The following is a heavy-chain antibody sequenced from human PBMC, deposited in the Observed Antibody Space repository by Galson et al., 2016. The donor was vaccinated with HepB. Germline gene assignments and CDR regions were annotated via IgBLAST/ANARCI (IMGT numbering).Heavy chain of an antibody. CDR1: GGTFSSYA. Sequence: SVKVSCKASGGTFSSYAISWVRQAPGQGLEWMGVIINLYGTANYALKLQGRVTITADESTSTAHMEVSSLRYEDTAVYYCARVRDGYNTHFYYGMDVWGQGTSVTVS. CDR2: IINLYGTA. V-gene: IGHV1-69*13. CDR3: ARVRDGYNTHFYYGMDV. J-gene: IGHJ6*02. D-gene: IGHD5-24*01.